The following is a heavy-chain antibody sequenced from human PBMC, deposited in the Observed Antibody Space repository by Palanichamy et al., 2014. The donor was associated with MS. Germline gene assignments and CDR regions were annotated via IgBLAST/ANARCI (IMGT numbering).Heavy chain of an antibody. CDR2: ISKYNGDT. CDR3: ARDLGNGIPAGAY. J-gene: IGHJ4*02. CDR1: GYSFANYG. D-gene: IGHD7-27*01. Sequence: HLVQSGAEVKKPGTSVKVSCKTSGYSFANYGIIWVRQAPGQGVEWLGWISKYNGDTKYPQKFQGRVTMTTDTSTTTAYLELRSLTSDDTAIYYCARDLGNGIPAGAYWGQGTLVTVSP. V-gene: IGHV1-18*01.